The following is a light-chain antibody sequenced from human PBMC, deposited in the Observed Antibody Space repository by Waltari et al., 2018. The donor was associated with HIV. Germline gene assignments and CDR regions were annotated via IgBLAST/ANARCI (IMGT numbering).Light chain of an antibody. CDR2: AAS. J-gene: IGKJ4*01. CDR3: LQHYSDPPT. V-gene: IGKV1-39*01. Sequence: DIQMTQSPSSLSASVGDRVTITCRASQSISSYLNWYQQKPGKAPKLLIYAASSLQSGVPSRFSGSGSGTEFTLTISSLQPEDFATYYCLQHYSDPPTFGGGTKVEMK. CDR1: QSISSY.